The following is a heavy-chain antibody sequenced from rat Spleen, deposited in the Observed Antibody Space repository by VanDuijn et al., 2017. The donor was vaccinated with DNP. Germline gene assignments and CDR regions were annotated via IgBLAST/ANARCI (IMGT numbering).Heavy chain of an antibody. D-gene: IGHD1-12*01. CDR3: ATLNYYASLSGYFDY. CDR1: GFTFNKYG. Sequence: EVQLVESGGGLVQPGRSLKLSCAASGFTFNKYGMAWVRQAPTKGLEWVASISTVGDNAYYRDSVRGRFTISRDNAKSTQYLQMDSLRSEDTATYYCATLNYYASLSGYFDYWGQGVMVTVSS. CDR2: ISTVGDNA. J-gene: IGHJ2*01. V-gene: IGHV5S13*01.